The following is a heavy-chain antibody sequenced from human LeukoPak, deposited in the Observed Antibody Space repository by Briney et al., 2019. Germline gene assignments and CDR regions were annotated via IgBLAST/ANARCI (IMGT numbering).Heavy chain of an antibody. Sequence: ASVTVSCTASGYTFTSYYMHWVRQAPGQGLEWMGIINPSGGSTSYAQKFQGRVTMTRDTSTSTVYMELSSLRSEDTAVYYCARRALRYYFDYWGQGTLVTVSS. J-gene: IGHJ4*02. CDR3: ARRALRYYFDY. V-gene: IGHV1-46*01. CDR2: INPSGGST. CDR1: GYTFTSYY.